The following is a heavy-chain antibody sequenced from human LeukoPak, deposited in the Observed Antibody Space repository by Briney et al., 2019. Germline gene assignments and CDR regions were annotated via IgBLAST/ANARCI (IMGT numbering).Heavy chain of an antibody. V-gene: IGHV3-23*01. CDR3: ARHLGGNYFDRPFDY. J-gene: IGHJ4*02. Sequence: PGGSLRLSCAASGFTFSSYAMSWVRQAPGKGLEWVSAISGSGGSTYYADSVKGRFTISRDNSKNTLYLQMNSLRAEDTAVYYCARHLGGNYFDRPFDYWGQGTLVTVSS. CDR2: ISGSGGST. D-gene: IGHD3-22*01. CDR1: GFTFSSYA.